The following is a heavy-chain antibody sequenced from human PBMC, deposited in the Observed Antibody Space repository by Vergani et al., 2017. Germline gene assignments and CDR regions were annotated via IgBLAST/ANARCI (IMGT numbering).Heavy chain of an antibody. V-gene: IGHV4-34*01. CDR2: IYYSGST. Sequence: QVQLQQWGAGLLKPSETLSLTCAVYGGSFSGYYWGWIRQPPGKGLEWIGSIYYSGSTYYNPSLKSRVTISVDTSKNQFSLKLSSVTAADTAVYYCAKDHELWELGPFDYWGQGTLVTVSS. D-gene: IGHD1-26*01. J-gene: IGHJ4*02. CDR1: GGSFSGYY. CDR3: AKDHELWELGPFDY.